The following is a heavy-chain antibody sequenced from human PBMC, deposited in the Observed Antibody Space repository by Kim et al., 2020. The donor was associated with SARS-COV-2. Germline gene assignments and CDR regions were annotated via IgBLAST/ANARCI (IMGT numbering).Heavy chain of an antibody. Sequence: ASVKVSCKASGYTFTSYAMNWVRQAPGQGLEWMGWINTNTGNPTYAQGFTGRFVFSLDTSVSTAYLQISSLKAEDTAVYYCARAEDYDFWSGYYRWYFDLWGRGTLVTVSS. CDR1: GYTFTSYA. V-gene: IGHV7-4-1*02. CDR2: INTNTGNP. CDR3: ARAEDYDFWSGYYRWYFDL. D-gene: IGHD3-3*01. J-gene: IGHJ2*01.